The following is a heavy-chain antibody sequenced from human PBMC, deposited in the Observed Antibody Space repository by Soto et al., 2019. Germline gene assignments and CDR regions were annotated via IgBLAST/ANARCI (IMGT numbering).Heavy chain of an antibody. V-gene: IGHV3-33*04. CDR1: GFTFNKYG. J-gene: IGHJ3*01. CDR3: VRDDERPDKGLDL. Sequence: QVQLVESGGDVVQPGRSLRLSCAASGFTFNKYGMHWVRQAPGKGLAWLAVIVKDGSNQQYGDSAKGRFTISRDNAKNTVYLQINSLRVEDTAVYYCVRDDERPDKGLDLWGQGTMVTVSS. D-gene: IGHD3-22*01. CDR2: IVKDGSNQ.